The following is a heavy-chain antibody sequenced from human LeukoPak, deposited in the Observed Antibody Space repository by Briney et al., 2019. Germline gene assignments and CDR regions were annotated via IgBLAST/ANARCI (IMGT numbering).Heavy chain of an antibody. CDR3: AREFTMIRL. CDR2: INHSGST. Sequence: SETLSLTCAVYGGSFSGYYWSWIRQPPGKGLEWIGEINHSGSTNYNPSLKSRVTISVDTSKNQFSLKLSSVTAADTAVYYCAREFTMIRLWGQGTMVTVSS. CDR1: GGSFSGYY. J-gene: IGHJ3*01. V-gene: IGHV4-34*01. D-gene: IGHD3-22*01.